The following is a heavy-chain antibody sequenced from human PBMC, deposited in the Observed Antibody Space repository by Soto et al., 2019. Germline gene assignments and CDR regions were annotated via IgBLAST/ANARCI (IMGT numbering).Heavy chain of an antibody. D-gene: IGHD5-12*01. CDR1: GFTFSSYA. CDR3: ARGPMATIGVAFL. J-gene: IGHJ4*02. V-gene: IGHV3-30-3*01. Sequence: QVQLVESGGGVVQPGRSLRLSCAASGFTFSSYAMHWVRQAPGQGLEWVAVISYDGSNKYYADSVKGRFTISRDNSKNTLYLQMNSLRAEDTAVYYCARGPMATIGVAFLWGQGTLVTVSS. CDR2: ISYDGSNK.